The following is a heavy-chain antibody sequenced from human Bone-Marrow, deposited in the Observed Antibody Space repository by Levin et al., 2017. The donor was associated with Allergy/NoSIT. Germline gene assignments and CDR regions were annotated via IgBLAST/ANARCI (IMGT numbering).Heavy chain of an antibody. CDR1: GFTFTDYY. V-gene: IGHV3-11*01. Sequence: GESLKISCAVSGFTFTDYYMNWIRQAPGKGLEWVSSISNGGSTVYYADSVRGRFTISRDNAKNSLYLQMNSLRAEDTAVYFCARATGSISGIEGFDCWGQGTLVTVSS. CDR3: ARATGSISGIEGFDC. D-gene: IGHD3-10*01. CDR2: ISNGGSTV. J-gene: IGHJ4*02.